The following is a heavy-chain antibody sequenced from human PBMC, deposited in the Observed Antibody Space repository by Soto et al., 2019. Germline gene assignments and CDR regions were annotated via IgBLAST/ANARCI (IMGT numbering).Heavy chain of an antibody. D-gene: IGHD4-17*01. J-gene: IGHJ4*02. CDR2: IYHTGST. V-gene: IGHV4-4*02. CDR3: ATMGTPVTGLYYFDY. CDR1: GGSISSSHW. Sequence: SETLSLTCAVSGGSISSSHWWSWVRQPPGKGLEWIGEIYHTGSTTYNSSLRSRVTILVDKSKNQFSLKVSSVTAADTAVYYCATMGTPVTGLYYFDYWGQGTLVTVSS.